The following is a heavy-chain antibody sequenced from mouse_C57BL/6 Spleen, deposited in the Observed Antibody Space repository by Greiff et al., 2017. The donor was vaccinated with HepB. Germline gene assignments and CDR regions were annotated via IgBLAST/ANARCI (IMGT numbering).Heavy chain of an antibody. CDR3: ARSYYGSSPWFAY. J-gene: IGHJ3*01. CDR2: IDPSDSYT. V-gene: IGHV1-50*01. D-gene: IGHD1-1*01. CDR1: GYTFTSYW. Sequence: QVQLQQPGAELVKPGASVKLSCKASGYTFTSYWMQWVKQRPGQGLEWIGEIDPSDSYTNYNQKFKGKATLTVDTSSSTAYMQLGSLTSEDSAVYYCARSYYGSSPWFAYWGQGTLVTVSA.